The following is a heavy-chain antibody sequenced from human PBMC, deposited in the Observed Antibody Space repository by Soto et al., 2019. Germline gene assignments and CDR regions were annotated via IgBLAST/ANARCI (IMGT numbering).Heavy chain of an antibody. CDR2: ISDSGGTI. V-gene: IGHV3-23*01. CDR3: AKRDLGY. CDR1: GFTFRNYA. J-gene: IGHJ4*02. D-gene: IGHD6-13*01. Sequence: GSLRLSCAASGFTFRNYAMSWVRQAPGKGLEWVSTISDSGGTISYADSVKGRLTISRDNSRNTLYLQMDSLRVEDTAVYYCAKRDLGYWGRGTMVTVSS.